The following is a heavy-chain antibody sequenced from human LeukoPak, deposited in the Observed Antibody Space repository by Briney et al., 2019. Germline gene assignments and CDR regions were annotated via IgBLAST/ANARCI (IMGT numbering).Heavy chain of an antibody. CDR2: INPNSGGT. Sequence: ASVKVSCTASGYTFTGYYMHWVRQAPGQGLEWMGWINPNSGGTNYAQKFQGRVTMTRDTSISTAYMELSRLRSDDTAVYYCARTYYYDSSGYYGFDYWGQGTLVTVSS. D-gene: IGHD3-22*01. J-gene: IGHJ4*02. V-gene: IGHV1-2*02. CDR1: GYTFTGYY. CDR3: ARTYYYDSSGYYGFDY.